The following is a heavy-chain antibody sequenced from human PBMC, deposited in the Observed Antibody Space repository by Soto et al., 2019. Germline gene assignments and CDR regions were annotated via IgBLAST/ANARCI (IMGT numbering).Heavy chain of an antibody. Sequence: QLQLQESGPGLVKPSETLSLTCTVSGGSISSSSYYWGWIRQPPGKGLEWIGSIYYSGSTYYNPSLKSRVTISVDTSKNQFSLKLSSVTAADTAVYYCARHLADRGDGMDVWGQGTTVTVSS. CDR1: GGSISSSSYY. J-gene: IGHJ6*02. CDR3: ARHLADRGDGMDV. V-gene: IGHV4-39*01. D-gene: IGHD3-16*01. CDR2: IYYSGST.